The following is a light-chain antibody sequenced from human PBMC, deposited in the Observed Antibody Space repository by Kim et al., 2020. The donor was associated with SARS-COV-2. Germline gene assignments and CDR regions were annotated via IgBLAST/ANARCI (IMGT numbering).Light chain of an antibody. J-gene: IGLJ2*01. CDR2: EVS. CDR1: SSDVGGYHY. Sequence: GQSVTISCTGTSSDVGGYHYVSWYQHHPGKVPRSVISEVSKRPSGVPDRFSGTKSGNTASLTVSGLQAEDEGDYYCSSYTVNNTVVFGGGTQLTVL. CDR3: SSYTVNNTVV. V-gene: IGLV2-8*01.